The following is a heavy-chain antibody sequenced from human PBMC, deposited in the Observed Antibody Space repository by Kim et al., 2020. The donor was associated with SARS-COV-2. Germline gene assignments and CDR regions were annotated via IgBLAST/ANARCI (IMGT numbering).Heavy chain of an antibody. CDR2: IYYSGST. J-gene: IGHJ4*02. CDR3: AREDYYGSGSY. V-gene: IGHV4-61*01. D-gene: IGHD3-10*01. Sequence: SETLSLTCTVSGGSVSSGSYYWSWIRQPPGKGLEWIGYIYYSGSTNYNPSLKSRVTISVDTSKNQFSLKLSSVTAADTAVYYCAREDYYGSGSYWGQGTLVTVSS. CDR1: GGSVSSGSYY.